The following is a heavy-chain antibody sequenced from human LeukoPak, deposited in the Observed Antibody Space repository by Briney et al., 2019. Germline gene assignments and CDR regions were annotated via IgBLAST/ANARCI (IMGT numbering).Heavy chain of an antibody. CDR2: ISGSGGAT. J-gene: IGHJ4*02. Sequence: GGSLRLSCAVSGFTLSNYVMNWVRQAPGKGLEWVSTISGSGGATYYADSVKGRFTISRDNSKNTLYLQMNSLRVEDTAVYYCARRSTSGSYWGDFDYWGQGTLVTVSS. D-gene: IGHD1-26*01. CDR1: GFTLSNYV. V-gene: IGHV3-23*01. CDR3: ARRSTSGSYWGDFDY.